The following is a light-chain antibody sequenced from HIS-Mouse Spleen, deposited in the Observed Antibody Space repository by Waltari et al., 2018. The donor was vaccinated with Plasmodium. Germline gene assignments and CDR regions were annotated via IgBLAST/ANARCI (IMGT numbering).Light chain of an antibody. CDR3: QQYYSYPIT. CDR2: AAS. V-gene: IGKV1-8*01. J-gene: IGKJ5*01. Sequence: AIRMAQSPSSLSASTGDRVTITCRASQGISSYLAWYQQKPGKAPKLLIYAASTLQSWVPSRFSGSGSGTDFTLTISCLQSEDFATYYCQQYYSYPITFGKG. CDR1: QGISSY.